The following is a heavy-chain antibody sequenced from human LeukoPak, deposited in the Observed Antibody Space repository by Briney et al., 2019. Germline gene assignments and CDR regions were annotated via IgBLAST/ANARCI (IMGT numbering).Heavy chain of an antibody. CDR3: AKYVSAKGPPYALDV. D-gene: IGHD2/OR15-2a*01. J-gene: IGHJ6*02. CDR2: ITKSGGST. CDR1: GITFTTID. Sequence: GGSLRLSCAVSGITFTTIDVSWVRLAPGKGLEWVSTITKSGGSTYYADSVKGRFTISRDNSRGTLYLQMNSLRAEDTAVYYCAKYVSAKGPPYALDVWGQGTTVTVSS. V-gene: IGHV3-23*01.